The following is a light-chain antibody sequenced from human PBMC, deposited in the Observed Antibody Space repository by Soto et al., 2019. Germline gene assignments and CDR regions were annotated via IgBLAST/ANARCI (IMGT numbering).Light chain of an antibody. V-gene: IGKV3-20*01. Sequence: EIVLTQSPGTLSLSPGERATLSCRASQSVSSSYLAWYQQKPGQAPRLLIYGASSRATGIPDGFSGSGSGTDFTLTISRLEPEDVAVYSCQQYGMSPRMYTFGQGTKLEIK. CDR2: GAS. CDR1: QSVSSSY. J-gene: IGKJ2*01. CDR3: QQYGMSPRMYT.